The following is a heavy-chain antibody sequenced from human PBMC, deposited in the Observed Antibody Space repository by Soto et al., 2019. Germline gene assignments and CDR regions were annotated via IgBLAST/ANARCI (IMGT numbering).Heavy chain of an antibody. J-gene: IGHJ4*02. V-gene: IGHV4-30-4*01. Sequence: SETLSLTCTVSGDSVSSVGFHWAWLRRPPGKGLEWIGYIYNGGSTYYRPSLESRMHMSLDATRNRYSLRLTSVTAADTAVYFCARAPVGLDTISYFDYWGQGKLVTVSS. CDR2: IYNGGST. CDR3: ARAPVGLDTISYFDY. CDR1: GDSVSSVGFH. D-gene: IGHD3-3*01.